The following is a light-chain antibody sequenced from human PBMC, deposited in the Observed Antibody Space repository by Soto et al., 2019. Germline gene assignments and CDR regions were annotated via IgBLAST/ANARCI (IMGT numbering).Light chain of an antibody. CDR1: TNDDGGYNN. CDR2: EVT. V-gene: IGLV2-14*01. Sequence: QSALTQPASVSGSLGQSITISCTGTTNDDGGYNNVSWYQQHPGKAPILMIYEVTNRPSGVSNRFSGSKSDNTASLTISGLQVEDEAEYFCGSYTGSITYVFGTGTKLTVL. J-gene: IGLJ1*01. CDR3: GSYTGSITYV.